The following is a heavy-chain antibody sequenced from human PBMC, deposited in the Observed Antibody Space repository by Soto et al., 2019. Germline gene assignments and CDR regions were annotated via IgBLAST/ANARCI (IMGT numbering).Heavy chain of an antibody. J-gene: IGHJ4*02. CDR2: ISYDGSNK. V-gene: IGHV3-30-3*01. CDR1: GFTFSSYA. D-gene: IGHD3-16*01. Sequence: GGSLRLSCAASGFTFSSYAIHWVRQAPGKGLEWVAVISYDGSNKYYADSVKGRFTISRDNSKNTLYLQMNSLRAEDTAVYYCAREDLRGDIDYWGQGTLVTVSS. CDR3: AREDLRGDIDY.